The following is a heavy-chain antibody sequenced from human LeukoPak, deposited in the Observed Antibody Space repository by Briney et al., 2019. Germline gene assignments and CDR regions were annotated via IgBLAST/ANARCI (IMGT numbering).Heavy chain of an antibody. CDR3: AGADRGYLYYFDY. J-gene: IGHJ4*02. Sequence: KPSETLSLTCTVSGGSISSSSYYWGWIRQPPGKGLEWIGSIYYSGSTNHNPSLKSRVTISVDTSKNQFSLKLSSVTAADTAVYYCAGADRGYLYYFDYWGQGTLVTVSS. CDR2: IYYSGST. CDR1: GGSISSSSYY. V-gene: IGHV4-39*07. D-gene: IGHD5-18*01.